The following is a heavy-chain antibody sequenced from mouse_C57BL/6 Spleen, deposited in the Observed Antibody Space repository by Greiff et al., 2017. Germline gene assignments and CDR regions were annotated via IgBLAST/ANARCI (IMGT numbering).Heavy chain of an antibody. CDR2: INPSNGGT. J-gene: IGHJ4*01. CDR3: AREGSYYYGSSLYYYAMDY. D-gene: IGHD1-1*01. Sequence: QVQLQQSGTELVKPGASVKLSCKASGYTFTSYWMHWVKQRPGQGLEWIGNINPSNGGTNYNEKFKSKATLTVDKSSSTAYMQLSSLTSEDSAVYYCAREGSYYYGSSLYYYAMDYWGQGTSGTVSS. CDR1: GYTFTSYW. V-gene: IGHV1-53*01.